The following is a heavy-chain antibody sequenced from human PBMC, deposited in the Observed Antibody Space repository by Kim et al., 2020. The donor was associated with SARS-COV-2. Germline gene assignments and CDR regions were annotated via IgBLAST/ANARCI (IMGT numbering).Heavy chain of an antibody. CDR3: AREGGVTRLGAFDI. Sequence: SETLSLTCTVSGGSISSGGYYWSWIRQHPGKGLEWIGYIYYSGSTYYNPSLKSRVTISVDTSKNQFSLKLSSVTAADTAVYYCAREGGVTRLGAFDIWGQGTMVTVSS. D-gene: IGHD3-16*01. CDR1: GGSISSGGYY. CDR2: IYYSGST. J-gene: IGHJ3*02. V-gene: IGHV4-31*03.